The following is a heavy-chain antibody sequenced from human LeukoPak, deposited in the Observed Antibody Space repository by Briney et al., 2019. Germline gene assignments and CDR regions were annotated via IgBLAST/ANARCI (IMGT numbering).Heavy chain of an antibody. CDR3: ARVGPYTAFDY. Sequence: SETLSLTCTVSGGSISSYYWSWIRQPPGKGLEWIGYIYYSGSTNYNPSLKSRVTISVDTSKNQFSLKLSSVTAADTAVHYCARVGPYTAFDYWGQGTLVTVSS. CDR1: GGSISSYY. J-gene: IGHJ4*02. V-gene: IGHV4-59*01. CDR2: IYYSGST. D-gene: IGHD3-16*01.